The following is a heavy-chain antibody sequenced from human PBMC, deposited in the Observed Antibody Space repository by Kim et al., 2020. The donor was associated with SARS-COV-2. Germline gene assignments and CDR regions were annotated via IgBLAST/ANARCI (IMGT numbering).Heavy chain of an antibody. V-gene: IGHV3-21*01. J-gene: IGHJ6*02. D-gene: IGHD1-26*01. CDR3: ARGEGDV. Sequence: GGSLRLSCAASGFTFSNYSMNWVRQAPGKGLEWVSSIGSSSSYIYYAYSVKGRFTISRDNAKNSLFLQMNSLRAEDTAVYYCARGEGDVWGQGTTVTVSS. CDR1: GFTFSNYS. CDR2: IGSSSSYI.